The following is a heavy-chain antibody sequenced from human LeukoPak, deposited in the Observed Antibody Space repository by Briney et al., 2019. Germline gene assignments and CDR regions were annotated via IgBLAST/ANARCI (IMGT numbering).Heavy chain of an antibody. CDR3: AKDKEYSSSSFFGRTDY. CDR1: GFTFSSYA. D-gene: IGHD6-6*01. V-gene: IGHV3-23*01. J-gene: IGHJ4*02. Sequence: GGSLRLSCAASGFTFSSYAMSWVRQAPGKGLEWVSAISGSGDSTYYADADSAQGRFTISRDNSKNTLYLQMSSLSAEDTAVYYCAKDKEYSSSSFFGRTDYWGQGILVTVSS. CDR2: ISGSGDST.